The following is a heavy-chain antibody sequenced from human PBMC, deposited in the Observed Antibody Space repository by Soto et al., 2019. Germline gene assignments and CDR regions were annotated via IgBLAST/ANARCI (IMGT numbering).Heavy chain of an antibody. J-gene: IGHJ4*02. CDR1: GGSITSGDYY. CDR3: ARSNSGYDPHDY. Sequence: QVQLQESGPGLVKPSQTLSLTCTVSGGSITSGDYYWSWIRQHPGKGLEWIGYIYYSGSTYYNPSLESRVSISVDTSKTQFSLKLSTVTAADTAVYYWARSNSGYDPHDYWGQGTLVTVSS. D-gene: IGHD5-12*01. V-gene: IGHV4-31*03. CDR2: IYYSGST.